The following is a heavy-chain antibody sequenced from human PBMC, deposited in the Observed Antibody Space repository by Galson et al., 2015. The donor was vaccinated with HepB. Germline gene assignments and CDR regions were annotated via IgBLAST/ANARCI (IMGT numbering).Heavy chain of an antibody. CDR2: ISGSGGST. CDR1: GFTFSSYA. V-gene: IGHV3-23*01. J-gene: IGHJ6*02. CDR3: ATSLLLWFGELLSSHYYYGMDV. D-gene: IGHD3-10*01. Sequence: SLRLSCAASGFTFSSYAMSWVRQAPGKGLEWVSAISGSGGSTYYADSVKGRFTISRDNSKNTLYLQMNSLRAEDTAVYYCATSLLLWFGELLSSHYYYGMDVWGQGTTVTVSS.